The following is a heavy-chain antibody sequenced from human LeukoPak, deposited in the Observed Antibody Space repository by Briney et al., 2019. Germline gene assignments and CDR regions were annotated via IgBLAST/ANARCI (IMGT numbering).Heavy chain of an antibody. V-gene: IGHV3-23*01. CDR1: GFTFSSYG. CDR3: AKSRWVRGVEAFDT. D-gene: IGHD3-10*01. CDR2: ISGSGGST. Sequence: GGSLRLSCAASGFTFSSYGMSWVRQAPGKGLEWVSAISGSGGSTYYADSVKGRFTISRDNSKNTLYLQMNSLRAEDTAVYYCAKSRWVRGVEAFDTWGQGTMVTVSS. J-gene: IGHJ3*02.